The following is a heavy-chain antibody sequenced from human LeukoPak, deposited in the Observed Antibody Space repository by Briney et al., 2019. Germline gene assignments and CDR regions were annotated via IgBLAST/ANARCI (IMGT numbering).Heavy chain of an antibody. CDR3: ARHIPRGNNYFDC. CDR2: IKEDGSGK. V-gene: IGHV3-7*01. Sequence: PGGSLRLSCAASGFTFSGHWMTWVRQAPEKRLEWVANIKEDGSGKFYADSVEGRFTVSRDNAKNSLSLQMNSLGAEDTAVYYCARHIPRGNNYFDCWGQGTLVTVSS. CDR1: GFTFSGHW. J-gene: IGHJ4*02. D-gene: IGHD1/OR15-1a*01.